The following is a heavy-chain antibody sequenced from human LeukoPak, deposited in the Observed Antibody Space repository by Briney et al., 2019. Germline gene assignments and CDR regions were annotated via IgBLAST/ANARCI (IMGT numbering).Heavy chain of an antibody. CDR3: ARGSRNYGMDV. J-gene: IGHJ6*04. V-gene: IGHV4-34*01. CDR1: GGSFSGYY. Sequence: SETLSLSCAVYGGSFSGYYWSWICQPPGKGLEWIGEINHSGSTNYNPSLKSRVTISVDTSKNQFSLKLSSVTAADTAVYYCARGSRNYGMDVWGKGTTVTVSS. CDR2: INHSGST.